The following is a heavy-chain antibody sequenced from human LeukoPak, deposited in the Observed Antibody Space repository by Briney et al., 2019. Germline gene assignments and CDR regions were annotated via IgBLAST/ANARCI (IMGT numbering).Heavy chain of an antibody. CDR3: ARLGAARNARDAFDI. D-gene: IGHD6-13*01. V-gene: IGHV4-59*08. Sequence: SETLSLTCTVSGGSISSYYWSWIRQPPGKGLEWIGYIYYSGSTNYTPSLKGRVTISVDTSKNQFSLKLSSVTAADTAVYYCARLGAARNARDAFDIWGQGTMVTVSS. CDR2: IYYSGST. J-gene: IGHJ3*02. CDR1: GGSISSYY.